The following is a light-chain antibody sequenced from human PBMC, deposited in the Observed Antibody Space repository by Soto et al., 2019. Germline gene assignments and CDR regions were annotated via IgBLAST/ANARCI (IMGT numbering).Light chain of an antibody. CDR3: SAYVGTNSYV. CDR1: SSDVGGYNY. CDR2: EVY. V-gene: IGLV2-8*01. Sequence: QSVLTQPPSASGSPGQSVTIPCTGTSSDVGGYNYVSWYQQHPVKAPKLIIYEVYKRPSGVPDRFSGSKSGNTAALTVSGLQAEDEADYYCSAYVGTNSYVFGTGTKLTVL. J-gene: IGLJ1*01.